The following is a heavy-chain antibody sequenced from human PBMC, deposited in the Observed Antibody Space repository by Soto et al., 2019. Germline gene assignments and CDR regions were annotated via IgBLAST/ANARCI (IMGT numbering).Heavy chain of an antibody. CDR2: IWYDGSNK. CDR1: GFTFSSYG. J-gene: IGHJ3*02. CDR3: AREKREVGAFDI. V-gene: IGHV3-33*01. Sequence: GGSLRLSCAASGFTFSSYGMHWVRQAPGKGLEWVAVIWYDGSNKYYADSVKGRFTISRDNSKNTLYLQMNSLRAEDTAVYYCAREKREVGAFDIWGQGTMVTVSS.